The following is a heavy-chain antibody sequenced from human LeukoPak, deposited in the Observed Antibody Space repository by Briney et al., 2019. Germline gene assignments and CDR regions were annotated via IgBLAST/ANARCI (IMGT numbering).Heavy chain of an antibody. CDR2: ISAYNGNT. CDR3: ARSSSGARGLYYYYGMDV. V-gene: IGHV1-18*01. J-gene: IGHJ6*01. D-gene: IGHD6-13*01. Sequence: ASVKVSCKASGYTFTSYGITWVRQAPGQGLEWMGWISAYNGNTNYAQKLQGRVTMTTDTSTSTAYMELRSLRSDDPAVYYCARSSSGARGLYYYYGMDVWGQGTTVTVSS. CDR1: GYTFTSYG.